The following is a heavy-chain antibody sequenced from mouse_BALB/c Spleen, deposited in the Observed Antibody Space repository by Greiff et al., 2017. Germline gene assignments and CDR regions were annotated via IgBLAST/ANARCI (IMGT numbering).Heavy chain of an antibody. D-gene: IGHD1-1*01. CDR2: ISYSGST. V-gene: IGHV3-8*02. CDR1: GVSITSCY. CDR3: ASRYYDYGMDY. J-gene: IGHJ4*01. Sequence: EVKLMESGPSLVKPSQSLSLSCSATGVSITSCYWNWVRQFPENKLEYMGYISYSGSTYYNPSLKSRISITRDTSKNQYYLQLSSVTTEDTATDYCASRYYDYGMDYGGQGTSVTVSS.